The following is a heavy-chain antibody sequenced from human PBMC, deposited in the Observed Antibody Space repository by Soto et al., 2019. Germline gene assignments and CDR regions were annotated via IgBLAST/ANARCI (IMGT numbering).Heavy chain of an antibody. Sequence: QLQLQESGPGLVKPSETLSLTCTVSGGSISSSSYYWGWIRQPPGKGLEWIGSIYYSGSTYYNPSLKRRVTISVDTSKNQFSLKLSSVTAADTAVYYCARTGGIVVVVAATLWFDPWGQGTLVTVSS. CDR3: ARTGGIVVVVAATLWFDP. CDR2: IYYSGST. CDR1: GGSISSSSYY. V-gene: IGHV4-39*01. D-gene: IGHD2-15*01. J-gene: IGHJ5*02.